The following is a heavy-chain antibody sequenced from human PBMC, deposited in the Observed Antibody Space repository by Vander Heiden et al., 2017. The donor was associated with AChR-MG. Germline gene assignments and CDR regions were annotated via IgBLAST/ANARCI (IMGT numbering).Heavy chain of an antibody. Sequence: QVQLVESGGGVVQPGRSLRLSCAASGFTFSSYGMHWVRQAPGKGLEWVAVIWYDGSNKYYADSVKGRFTISRDNSKNTLYLQMNSLRAEDTAVYYCARGSSGWYGYADYWGQGTLVTVSS. V-gene: IGHV3-33*01. CDR3: ARGSSGWYGYADY. J-gene: IGHJ4*02. D-gene: IGHD6-19*01. CDR1: GFTFSSYG. CDR2: IWYDGSNK.